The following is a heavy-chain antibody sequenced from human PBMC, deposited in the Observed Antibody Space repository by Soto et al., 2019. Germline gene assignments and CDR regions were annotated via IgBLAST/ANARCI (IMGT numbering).Heavy chain of an antibody. CDR2: INHSGST. V-gene: IGHV4-34*01. Sequence: SETLSLTCAVYGGSFNGYYWNWIRQPPGKGLEWIGEINHSGSTNYNPSLKSRVTISIDTSKNQFSLKLSSVTAADTAVFSCHCRRGGEDYWGQGTLVTVSS. D-gene: IGHD2-21*01. CDR3: HCRRGGEDY. CDR1: GGSFNGYY. J-gene: IGHJ4*02.